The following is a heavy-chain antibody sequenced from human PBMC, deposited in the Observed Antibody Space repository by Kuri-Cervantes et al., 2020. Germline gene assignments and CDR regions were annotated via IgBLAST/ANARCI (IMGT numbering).Heavy chain of an antibody. CDR1: GFSLSTSGMC. D-gene: IGHD6-13*01. Sequence: SGPTLVKPTQTLTLTCTFSGFSLSTSGMCVSWIRQPPGKALEWLALIDWDDDKYYSTSLKTRLTISKDTSKNQVVLTMTNMDPVDTATYYCARMRMGIAAAGPFDYWGQGTLVTVSS. V-gene: IGHV2-70*01. CDR2: IDWDDDK. CDR3: ARMRMGIAAAGPFDY. J-gene: IGHJ4*02.